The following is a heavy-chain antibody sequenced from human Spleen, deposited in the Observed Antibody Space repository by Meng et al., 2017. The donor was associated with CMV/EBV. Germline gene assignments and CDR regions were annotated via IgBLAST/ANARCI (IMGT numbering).Heavy chain of an antibody. Sequence: SVKVSCKASGDTHSKYVTSWVRQAPGQGLEWMGGIIPMRATTNYAQTFQGRVTITADKSTSTAYMELSNLRSEDTAMYYCARVSQYYYGSGGSHMDVWGQGTTVTVSS. D-gene: IGHD3-10*01. CDR1: GDTHSKYV. CDR3: ARVSQYYYGSGGSHMDV. J-gene: IGHJ6*02. CDR2: IIPMRATT. V-gene: IGHV1-69*10.